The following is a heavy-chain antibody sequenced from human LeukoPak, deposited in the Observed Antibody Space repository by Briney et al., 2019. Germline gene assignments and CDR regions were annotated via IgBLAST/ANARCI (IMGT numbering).Heavy chain of an antibody. V-gene: IGHV1-69*05. CDR3: ARWHYYGSIEGNWFDP. J-gene: IGHJ5*02. D-gene: IGHD3-22*01. CDR2: IIPIFGTA. CDR1: VGTFSSYA. Sequence: SVKVSCKASVGTFSSYAISWVRQAPGQGLEWTGGIIPIFGTANYAQQFQGRVTITTDESTSTAFMELSSLRSEDTAVYFCARWHYYGSIEGNWFDPWGRGTLVTVSS.